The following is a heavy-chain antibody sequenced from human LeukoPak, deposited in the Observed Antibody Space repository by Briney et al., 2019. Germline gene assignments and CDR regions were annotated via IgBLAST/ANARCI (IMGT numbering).Heavy chain of an antibody. D-gene: IGHD5-24*01. CDR3: ARVGGMTTINNAAFDI. CDR2: IYHSGST. CDR1: GGSINSDY. Sequence: SETLSLTCSVSGGSINSDYWTWIRQPPGKGLEWIGYIYHSGSTNYNPSLKSRVTISIDKSKKQFSLKLISVTAADTAIYYCARVGGMTTINNAAFDIWGQGTMVTVSS. J-gene: IGHJ3*02. V-gene: IGHV4-59*01.